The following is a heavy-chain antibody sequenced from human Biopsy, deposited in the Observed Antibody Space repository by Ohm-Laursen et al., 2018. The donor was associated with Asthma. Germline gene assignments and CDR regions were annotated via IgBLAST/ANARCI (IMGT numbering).Heavy chain of an antibody. Sequence: GSSVKVSCKSSGDSFSNYAISWVRQAPGQGLEWMGGLIPVLGTPDHAQMFEGRVTITADESTSTAYMELSSLRSKDTAVYFCARGYSGTDRIVYYYSGLEVWGQGTTVTVSS. CDR3: ARGYSGTDRIVYYYSGLEV. CDR2: LIPVLGTP. CDR1: GDSFSNYA. D-gene: IGHD5-12*01. V-gene: IGHV1-69*01. J-gene: IGHJ6*02.